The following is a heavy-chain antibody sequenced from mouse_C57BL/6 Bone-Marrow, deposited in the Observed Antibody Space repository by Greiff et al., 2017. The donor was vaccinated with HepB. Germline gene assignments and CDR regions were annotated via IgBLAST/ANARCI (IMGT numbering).Heavy chain of an antibody. CDR3: ARGTLAY. V-gene: IGHV1-55*01. Sequence: QVQLQQPGAELLKPGASVKMSCQASGYTFTRYWITWVKQRPGQGLEWIGDIYPGSGSTNYNEKFKSKATLTVDTSSSTAYMQLSSLTSEDSAVYYCARGTLAYWGQGTLVTVSA. CDR2: IYPGSGST. CDR1: GYTFTRYW. D-gene: IGHD3-3*01. J-gene: IGHJ3*01.